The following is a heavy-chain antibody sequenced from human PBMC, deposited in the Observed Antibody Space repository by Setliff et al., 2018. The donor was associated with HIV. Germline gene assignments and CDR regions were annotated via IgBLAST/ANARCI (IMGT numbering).Heavy chain of an antibody. CDR3: TTAFLDGFDY. CDR1: GFTFDDYA. Sequence: GGSLRLSCAASGFTFDDYAMHWVRQAPGKGLEWVSLISWDGGSTYYADSVKGRFTISRDNSKNSLYLQMNSLRAEDTALYYCTTAFLDGFDYWGQGTLVTVSS. V-gene: IGHV3-43D*04. CDR2: ISWDGGST. D-gene: IGHD3-3*01. J-gene: IGHJ4*02.